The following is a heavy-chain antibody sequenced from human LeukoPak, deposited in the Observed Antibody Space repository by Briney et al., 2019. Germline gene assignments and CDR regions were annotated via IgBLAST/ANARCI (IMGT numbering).Heavy chain of an antibody. V-gene: IGHV3-48*03. CDR3: VIDDSYILTGYDY. Sequence: QPGGSLRLSCAASRFTFTSYEMNWVRQAPGKGLEWVSYISSGSTIYYADSVKGRFTISRDNAKNSLYLQMNSQRAEDTAVYYCVIDDSYILTGYDYWGQGTLVTVSS. CDR2: ISSGSTI. D-gene: IGHD3-9*01. J-gene: IGHJ4*02. CDR1: RFTFTSYE.